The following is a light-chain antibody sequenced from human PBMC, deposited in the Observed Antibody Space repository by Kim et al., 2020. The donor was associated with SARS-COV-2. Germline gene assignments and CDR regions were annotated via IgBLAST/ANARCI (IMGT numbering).Light chain of an antibody. V-gene: IGKV1-5*03. CDR2: KAS. CDR1: QSISSW. J-gene: IGKJ4*01. CDR3: QQYNSFPLT. Sequence: ASIGDRVTIPCRASQSISSWLAWYQQKPGKAPKLLIYKASSLESGVPSRFSGSGSGTDFTLTVSSLQPDDFATYYCQQYNSFPLTFGGGTKVDIK.